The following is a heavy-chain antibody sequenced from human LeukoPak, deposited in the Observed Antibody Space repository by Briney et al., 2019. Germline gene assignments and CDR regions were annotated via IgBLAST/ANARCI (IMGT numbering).Heavy chain of an antibody. Sequence: GGSLRLSCAASGFTFTNYALSWVRQAPGKGLEWVSTIRGSGGSTYYADSVKGRFTISRDNSKNTLYLQMSSLRAEDTAVYYCAKDQLEKRSGWCFDLWGRGTLVTVSS. CDR2: IRGSGGST. V-gene: IGHV3-23*01. CDR3: AKDQLEKRSGWCFDL. CDR1: GFTFTNYA. D-gene: IGHD1/OR15-1a*01. J-gene: IGHJ2*01.